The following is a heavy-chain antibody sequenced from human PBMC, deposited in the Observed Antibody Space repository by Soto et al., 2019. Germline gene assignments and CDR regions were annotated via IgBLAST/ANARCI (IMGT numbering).Heavy chain of an antibody. J-gene: IGHJ3*02. V-gene: IGHV3-9*01. Sequence: SLRLSCAASGFTFDDYAMHWVRQAPGKGLEWISGISWNSGSIGYADSVKGRFTISRDNAKNSLYLQMNSLRAVDTALYYCAKGHISDAFDIWGQGTMVTVSS. CDR1: GFTFDDYA. CDR2: ISWNSGSI. CDR3: AKGHISDAFDI. D-gene: IGHD3-3*02.